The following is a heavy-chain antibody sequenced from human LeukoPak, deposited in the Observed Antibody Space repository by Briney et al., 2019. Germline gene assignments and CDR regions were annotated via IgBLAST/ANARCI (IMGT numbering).Heavy chain of an antibody. V-gene: IGHV1-2*06. CDR3: ARASSGWYFLDY. D-gene: IGHD6-19*01. CDR2: INPNSGGT. J-gene: IGHJ4*02. Sequence: GASVKVSCKASGYTFTGYYMHWVRQAPGQGLEWMGRINPNSGGTNYAQKFQGRVTMTRGTSISTAYMELSRLRSDDTAVYYCARASSGWYFLDYWGQGTLVTVSS. CDR1: GYTFTGYY.